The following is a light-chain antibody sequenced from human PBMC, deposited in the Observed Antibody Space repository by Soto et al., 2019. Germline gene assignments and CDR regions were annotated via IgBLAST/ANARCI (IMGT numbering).Light chain of an antibody. Sequence: DIQMTQSPSSLSASVGDRVTINCRASQSISQYLAWYQQKPGKAPNLLIYDASTLQGGIPSRFSGSGSGTKFTLTISSLQPDDFATYYCQQYNSDSTFGQGTKLGIK. J-gene: IGKJ2*01. V-gene: IGKV1-5*01. CDR2: DAS. CDR1: QSISQY. CDR3: QQYNSDST.